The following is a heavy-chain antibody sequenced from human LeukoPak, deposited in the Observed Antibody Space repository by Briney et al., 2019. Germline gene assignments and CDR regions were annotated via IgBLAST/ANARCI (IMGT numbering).Heavy chain of an antibody. V-gene: IGHV4-4*07. CDR2: IFATGIT. CDR3: ARGPGSATAESFDV. D-gene: IGHD1-14*01. Sequence: SETLSLTCTASGGSISNYYWTWIRRPAGKGLEWIGRIFATGITDYNPSLKSRVTMSVDTSKNQFSLKMTSVTAADTAVYYCARGPGSATAESFDVWGQGTMVTISS. J-gene: IGHJ3*01. CDR1: GGSISNYY.